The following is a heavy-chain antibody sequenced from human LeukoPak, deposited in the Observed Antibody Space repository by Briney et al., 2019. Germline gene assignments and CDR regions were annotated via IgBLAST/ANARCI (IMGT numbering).Heavy chain of an antibody. D-gene: IGHD4-17*01. Sequence: GGSLRLSCAASGFTFGSYAMSWVRQAPGKGLEWVSAISGSGGSTYYADSVKGRFTISRDNSKNTLYLQMNSLRAEDTAVYYCASRTTVTRFSWGQGTLVTVSS. J-gene: IGHJ5*02. V-gene: IGHV3-23*01. CDR3: ASRTTVTRFS. CDR2: ISGSGGST. CDR1: GFTFGSYA.